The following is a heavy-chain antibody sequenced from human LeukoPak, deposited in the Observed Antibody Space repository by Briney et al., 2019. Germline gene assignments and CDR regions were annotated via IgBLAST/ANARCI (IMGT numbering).Heavy chain of an antibody. CDR2: ISWNSGSI. D-gene: IGHD3-10*01. CDR3: AKDISYYGSGSDYGMDV. V-gene: IGHV3-9*01. J-gene: IGHJ6*02. CDR1: GFTFDDYA. Sequence: PPGGSLRLSCAASGFTFDDYAVHWVRQAPGKGLEWVSGISWNSGSIGYADSVKGRFTISRDNAKNSLYLQMNSLRAEDTALYYCAKDISYYGSGSDYGMDVWGQGTTVTVSS.